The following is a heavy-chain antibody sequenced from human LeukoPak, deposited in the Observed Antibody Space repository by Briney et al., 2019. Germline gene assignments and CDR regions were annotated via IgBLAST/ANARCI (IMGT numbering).Heavy chain of an antibody. CDR2: VSWDGGST. CDR3: AKGWFGESRGSFDY. V-gene: IGHV3-43D*04. CDR1: GFTFDDYA. D-gene: IGHD3-10*01. J-gene: IGHJ4*02. Sequence: GGSLRLSCAASGFTFDDYAMHWVRQAPGKGLEWVSLVSWDGGSTYYADSVKGRFTTSRDNSKNSLYLQMNSLRAEDTALYYCAKGWFGESRGSFDYGGQGTLVTVSA.